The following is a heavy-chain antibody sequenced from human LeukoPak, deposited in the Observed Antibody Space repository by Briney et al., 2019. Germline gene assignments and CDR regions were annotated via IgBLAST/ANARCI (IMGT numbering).Heavy chain of an antibody. CDR2: ISYDGSNK. CDR3: AKAGMTYYDILTGYLLVGAERTNFDY. D-gene: IGHD3-9*01. V-gene: IGHV3-30*18. Sequence: GGSLRLSCAASGFTFSSYGMHWARQAPGKGLEWAAVISYDGSNKYYADSVKGRFTVSRDNSKNTLYLQMNSLRAEDTAVYYCAKAGMTYYDILTGYLLVGAERTNFDYWGQGTLVTVSS. CDR1: GFTFSSYG. J-gene: IGHJ4*02.